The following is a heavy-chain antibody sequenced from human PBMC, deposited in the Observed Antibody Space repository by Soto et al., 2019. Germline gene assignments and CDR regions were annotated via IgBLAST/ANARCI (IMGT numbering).Heavy chain of an antibody. Sequence: PGGSLRLSCAASGFTFSSYSMNWVRQAPGKGLEWVSSISSSSSYIYYADSVKGRFTISRDNAKNSLYLQMNSLRAEDTAVYYCARSSDGYYGWFDPWGQGTLVTVSS. D-gene: IGHD3-22*01. CDR2: ISSSSSYI. CDR1: GFTFSSYS. J-gene: IGHJ5*02. CDR3: ARSSDGYYGWFDP. V-gene: IGHV3-21*01.